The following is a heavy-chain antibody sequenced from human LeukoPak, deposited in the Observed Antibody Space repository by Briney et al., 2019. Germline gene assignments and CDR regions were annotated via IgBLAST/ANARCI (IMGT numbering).Heavy chain of an antibody. CDR3: ARDSVYSSSWYDGDY. V-gene: IGHV4-38-2*02. D-gene: IGHD6-13*01. CDR1: GYSISSGYY. J-gene: IGHJ4*02. Sequence: KPSETLSLTCAVSGYSISSGYYWGWIRQPPGKGLEWIGSIYHSGSTYYNPSLKSRVTISVDTSKNQFSLKLSSVTAADTAVYYCARDSVYSSSWYDGDYWGQGTLVTVSS. CDR2: IYHSGST.